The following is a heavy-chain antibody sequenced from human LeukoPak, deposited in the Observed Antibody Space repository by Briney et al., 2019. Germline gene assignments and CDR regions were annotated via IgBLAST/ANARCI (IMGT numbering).Heavy chain of an antibody. J-gene: IGHJ3*02. CDR2: ISGSGGST. CDR3: AKGERITIFGVVMHDAFDI. D-gene: IGHD3-3*01. V-gene: IGHV3-23*01. Sequence: PGGSLRLSCAASGFTFSSYAMGWVRQAPGKGLEWVSAISGSGGSTYYADSVKGRFTISRDNSKNTLYLQMNSLRAEDTAVYCCAKGERITIFGVVMHDAFDIWGQGTMVTVSS. CDR1: GFTFSSYA.